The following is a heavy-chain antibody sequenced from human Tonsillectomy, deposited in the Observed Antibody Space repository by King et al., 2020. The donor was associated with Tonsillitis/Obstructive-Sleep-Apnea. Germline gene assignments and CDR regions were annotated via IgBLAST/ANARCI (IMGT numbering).Heavy chain of an antibody. CDR2: INPIGGFT. CDR3: ARGPSRGYFDY. CDR1: EYTFTSYD. J-gene: IGHJ4*02. Sequence: QLVQSGAEMKKPGASVKVSCKTSEYTFTSYDMQWVRQAPGQGLEWMGIINPIGGFTSYAQKFQDRVSMPRDTSTSTVYIDLSSLRSEDTAVYYCARGPSRGYFDYWGQGTLVTVSS. V-gene: IGHV1-46*01.